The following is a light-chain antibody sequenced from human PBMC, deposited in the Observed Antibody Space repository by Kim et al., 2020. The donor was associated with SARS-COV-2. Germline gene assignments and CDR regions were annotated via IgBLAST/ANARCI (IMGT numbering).Light chain of an antibody. CDR1: WSNIGGNS. Sequence: QSVLTQAPSASETPGQRITISCSGGWSNIGGNSVTWYRLLPGTAPKLVIYANNQRPSGVPDRVSVSKCVTSASLAISGLQSEDEATYFCATWVEKLIVWVFGGGTKVTVL. V-gene: IGLV1-44*01. CDR3: ATWVEKLIVWV. J-gene: IGLJ3*02. CDR2: ANN.